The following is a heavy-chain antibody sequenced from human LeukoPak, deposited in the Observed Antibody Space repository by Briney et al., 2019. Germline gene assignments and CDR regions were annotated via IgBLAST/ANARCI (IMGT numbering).Heavy chain of an antibody. V-gene: IGHV3-21*01. D-gene: IGHD5-18*01. Sequence: GGSLRLSCSASGFTFNIYSLNWVRQAPGKGLEWVSSITSTSTYIYYADSVKGRFTISRDNAQNSLYLQMNSLRAEDTAVYYCARDRRHSHSGFDYWGQGTLVTVSS. CDR2: ITSTSTYI. CDR1: GFTFNIYS. J-gene: IGHJ4*02. CDR3: ARDRRHSHSGFDY.